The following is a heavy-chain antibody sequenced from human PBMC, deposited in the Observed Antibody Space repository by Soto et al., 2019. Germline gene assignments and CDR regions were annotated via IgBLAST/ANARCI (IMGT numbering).Heavy chain of an antibody. D-gene: IGHD3-3*01. J-gene: IGHJ4*02. CDR2: INYSGTT. Sequence: QVQLQESGPGLVRPSQTLSLTCDVSGASVKTGGYYWTWIRQHPEKGLEWIGYINYSGTTYNPSLMSRAFLSLDMSKNQFALNLTSVTAADTAVYYCATNRVYDFYSPDSWGQGILVTVSS. CDR3: ATNRVYDFYSPDS. V-gene: IGHV4-31*11. CDR1: GASVKTGGYY.